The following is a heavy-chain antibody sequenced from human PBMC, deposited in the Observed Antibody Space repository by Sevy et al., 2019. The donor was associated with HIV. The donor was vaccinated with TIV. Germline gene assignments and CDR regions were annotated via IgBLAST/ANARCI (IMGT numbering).Heavy chain of an antibody. J-gene: IGHJ4*02. V-gene: IGHV3-23*01. CDR3: AKDQGYSSSWWGDY. D-gene: IGHD6-13*01. CDR2: ISGSGGST. CDR1: GFTFSSYA. Sequence: GSLRLSCAASGFTFSSYAMSWVRQAPGKGLEWVSAISGSGGSTYYADSVKGRFTISRDNSKNTLYLQMNSLRAEDTAVYYCAKDQGYSSSWWGDYWGQGTLVTVSS.